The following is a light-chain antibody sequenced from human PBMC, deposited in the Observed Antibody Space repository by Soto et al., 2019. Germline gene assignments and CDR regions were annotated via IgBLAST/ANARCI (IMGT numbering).Light chain of an antibody. J-gene: IGLJ3*02. CDR2: DVS. V-gene: IGLV2-14*01. Sequence: QSALTQPASVSASPGQSITISCTGTSSDVGGYNYVSWYQQHQGKAHKLMIYDVSNRRSGVSNRFSGSKSGTTASLTISGLQAEDEADYYCCSYTCGSTVGPFGGGNKLTVL. CDR1: SSDVGGYNY. CDR3: CSYTCGSTVGP.